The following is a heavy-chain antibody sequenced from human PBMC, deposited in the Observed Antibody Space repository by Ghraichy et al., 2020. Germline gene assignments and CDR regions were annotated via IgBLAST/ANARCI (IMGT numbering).Heavy chain of an antibody. CDR1: GFTFSSYS. D-gene: IGHD3-9*01. CDR2: ISSSSSTI. J-gene: IGHJ4*02. CDR3: ARSHYDILTGYYDY. V-gene: IGHV3-48*02. Sequence: GGSLRLSCAASGFTFSSYSMNWVRQAPGKGLEWVSYISSSSSTIYYADSVKGRFTISRDNAKNSLYLQMNSLRDEDTAVYYCARSHYDILTGYYDYWGQGTLVTVSS.